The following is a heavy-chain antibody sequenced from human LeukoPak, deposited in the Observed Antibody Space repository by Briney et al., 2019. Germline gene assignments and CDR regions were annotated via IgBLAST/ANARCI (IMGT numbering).Heavy chain of an antibody. J-gene: IGHJ4*02. Sequence: PSETLSLTCAIYGGSFSGYYWSWIRQPPGKGLEWIGEINHSGTTNYNPSLKSRVTISVDTSKNQFSLKLSSVTAADMAVYYCASPTRGYWGQGTLVTVSS. CDR1: GGSFSGYY. CDR2: INHSGTT. CDR3: ASPTRGY. V-gene: IGHV4-34*01.